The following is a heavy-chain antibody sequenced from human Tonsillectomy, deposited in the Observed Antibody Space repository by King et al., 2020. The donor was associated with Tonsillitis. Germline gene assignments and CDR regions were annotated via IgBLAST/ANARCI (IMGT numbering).Heavy chain of an antibody. J-gene: IGHJ5*02. D-gene: IGHD4-17*01. Sequence: QLQESGPGLVQPAETLSLTCTVSGYSISGGYHWGWIRQLPGKRLEWIGFLHQSGSAYYNVALKSRVTISLDTSRNQVSLTLTSVTAADTAVYYCARVQRDYCDAKGDWFDPWGQGTLVVVSS. CDR3: ARVQRDYCDAKGDWFDP. CDR1: GYSISGGYH. CDR2: LHQSGSA. V-gene: IGHV4-38-2*02.